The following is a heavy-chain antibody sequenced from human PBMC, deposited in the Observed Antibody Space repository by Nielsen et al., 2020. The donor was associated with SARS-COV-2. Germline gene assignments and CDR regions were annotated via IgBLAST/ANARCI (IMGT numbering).Heavy chain of an antibody. J-gene: IGHJ6*02. CDR2: ISYDGSNK. V-gene: IGHV3-30*04. CDR3: AREFSSSWYVPPYYYYGMDV. D-gene: IGHD6-13*01. CDR1: GFTFSSYA. Sequence: GGSLRLSCAASGFTFSSYAMHWVRQAPGKGLEWVAVISYDGSNKYYADSVKGRFTISRDNSKNTLYLQMNSLRAEDTAVYYCAREFSSSWYVPPYYYYGMDVWGQGTTVTVSS.